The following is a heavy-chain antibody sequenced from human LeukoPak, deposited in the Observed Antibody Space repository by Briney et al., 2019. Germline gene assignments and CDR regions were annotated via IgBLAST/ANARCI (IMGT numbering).Heavy chain of an antibody. CDR1: GYTFTSYG. CDR2: ISAYNGNT. J-gene: IGHJ4*02. Sequence: ASVKVSCKASGYTFTSYGISWVRQAPGQGLEWMGWISAYNGNTNCAQKLQGRVTMTTDTSTSTAYMELMSLRSDDTAVYYCARDVWDYVWGSYRYFDYWGQGTLVTVSS. D-gene: IGHD3-16*02. V-gene: IGHV1-18*01. CDR3: ARDVWDYVWGSYRYFDY.